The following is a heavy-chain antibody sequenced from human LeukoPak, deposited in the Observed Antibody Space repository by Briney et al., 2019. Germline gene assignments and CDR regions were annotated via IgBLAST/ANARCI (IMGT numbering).Heavy chain of an antibody. CDR1: GFTFSSYA. CDR3: TTVSNDILTGYYPTFGY. J-gene: IGHJ4*02. CDR2: IKSKTDGGTT. V-gene: IGHV3-15*01. D-gene: IGHD3-9*01. Sequence: GGSLRLSCAASGFTFSSYAMRWVRQAPGKGLEWVGRIKSKTDGGTTDYAAPVKGRFTISRDDSKNTLYLQMNSLKTEDTAVYYCTTVSNDILTGYYPTFGYWGQGTLVTVSS.